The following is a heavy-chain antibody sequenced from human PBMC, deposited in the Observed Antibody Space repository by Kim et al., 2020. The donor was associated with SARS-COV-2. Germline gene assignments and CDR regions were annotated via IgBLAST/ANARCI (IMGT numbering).Heavy chain of an antibody. Sequence: ASVKVSCKASGYTFTSYAMNWVRQAPGQGLEWMGWINTNTGNPTYAQGFTGRFVFSLDTSVSTAYLQISSLKAEDTAVYYCARVGPHYDILTGTDDAFDIWGQGTMVTVSS. CDR2: INTNTGNP. CDR1: GYTFTSYA. J-gene: IGHJ3*02. V-gene: IGHV7-4-1*02. CDR3: ARVGPHYDILTGTDDAFDI. D-gene: IGHD3-9*01.